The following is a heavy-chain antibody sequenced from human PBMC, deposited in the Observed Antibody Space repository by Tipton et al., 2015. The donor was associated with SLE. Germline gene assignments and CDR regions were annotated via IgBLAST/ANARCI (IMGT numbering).Heavy chain of an antibody. D-gene: IGHD5-12*01. J-gene: IGHJ3*02. CDR1: GGSFSGYY. CDR2: IYHSGST. Sequence: TLSLTCAVYGGSFSGYYWSWIRQPPGKGLEWIGYIYHSGSTYYNPSLKSRVTISVDRSKNQFSLKLSSVTAADTAVYYCARGDSGYDSTAFDIWGQGTMVTVAS. V-gene: IGHV4-30-2*01. CDR3: ARGDSGYDSTAFDI.